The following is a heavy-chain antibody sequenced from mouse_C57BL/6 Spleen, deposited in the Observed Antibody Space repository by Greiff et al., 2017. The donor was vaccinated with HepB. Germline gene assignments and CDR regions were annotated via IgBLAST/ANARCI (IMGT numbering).Heavy chain of an antibody. D-gene: IGHD1-1*01. CDR1: GYSFTGYY. V-gene: IGHV1-42*01. CDR3: ARMGITTVVETAMDY. Sequence: VQLQQSGPELVKPGASVKISCKASGYSFTGYYMNWVKQSPEKSLEWIGEINPSTGGTTYNQKFKAKATLTVDKSSSTAYMQLKSLTSEDSAVYYCARMGITTVVETAMDYWGQGTSVTVSS. CDR2: INPSTGGT. J-gene: IGHJ4*01.